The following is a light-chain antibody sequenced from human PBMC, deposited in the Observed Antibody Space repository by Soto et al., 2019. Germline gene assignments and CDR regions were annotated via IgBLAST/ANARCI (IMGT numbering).Light chain of an antibody. CDR2: GAS. J-gene: IGKJ3*01. CDR1: QSVSSN. V-gene: IGKV3-15*01. Sequence: EIVMTQSPATLSVSPGERATLSCRARQSVSSNLAWYQQKPGQAPRLLIYGASTRATGIPARFSGSGSGTEVTLTISSLQSEDFAVYYCQQYNNWPFTFGPGTKGDIK. CDR3: QQYNNWPFT.